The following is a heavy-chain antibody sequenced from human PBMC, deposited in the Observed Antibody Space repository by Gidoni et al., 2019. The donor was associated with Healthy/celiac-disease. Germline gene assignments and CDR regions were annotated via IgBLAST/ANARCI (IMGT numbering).Heavy chain of an antibody. J-gene: IGHJ1*01. CDR3: ATRAYGGKALPYFQH. CDR2: ISAYNGNT. D-gene: IGHD4-17*01. V-gene: IGHV1-18*01. CDR1: GYTFTSYG. Sequence: QVQLVQSGAEVKKPGASVKVSCKASGYTFTSYGISWVRQAPGQGLEWMGWISAYNGNTNYAQKLQGRVTMTTDTSTSTAYMELRSLRSDDTAVYYCATRAYGGKALPYFQHWGQGTLVTVSS.